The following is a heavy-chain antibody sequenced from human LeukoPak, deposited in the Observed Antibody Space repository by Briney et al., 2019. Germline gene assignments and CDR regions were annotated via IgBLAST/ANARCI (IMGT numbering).Heavy chain of an antibody. CDR1: GFTFSSYG. CDR3: AKTSLSDPSGHYYYMDV. V-gene: IGHV3-30*02. D-gene: IGHD3-3*01. Sequence: PGGSLRLSCAASGFTFSSYGMHWVRQAPGKGLGWVAFIRFDGTSEFYADSVKARFTISRDNSQNTVSLQLNNLRIEDTALYYCAKTSLSDPSGHYYYMDVWGKGTTVTVSS. CDR2: IRFDGTSE. J-gene: IGHJ6*03.